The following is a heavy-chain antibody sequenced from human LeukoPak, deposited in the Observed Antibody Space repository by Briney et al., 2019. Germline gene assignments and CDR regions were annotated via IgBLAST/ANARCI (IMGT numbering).Heavy chain of an antibody. V-gene: IGHV3-30*04. CDR3: ARDYTGYFP. Sequence: GGSLRLSCAASGFTFSSYAMHWVRQAPGKGLEWVAVISYDGSNKYYADSVKGRFTISRDNAKNSLYLQMNSLRAEDTAVYYCARDYTGYFPWGQGTLVIVSS. J-gene: IGHJ5*02. CDR2: ISYDGSNK. D-gene: IGHD3-9*01. CDR1: GFTFSSYA.